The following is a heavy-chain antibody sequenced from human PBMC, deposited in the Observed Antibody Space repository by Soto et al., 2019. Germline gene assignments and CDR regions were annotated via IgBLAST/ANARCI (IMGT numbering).Heavy chain of an antibody. CDR2: IYYSGST. CDR3: ATSTTVTTKPRIYFDY. Sequence: LCGGSISSGGYYWSWIRQHPGKGLEWIGYIYYSGSTYYNPSLKSRVTISVDTSKNQFSLKLSSVTAADTAVYYCATSTTVTTKPRIYFDYWGQGTLVTVSS. D-gene: IGHD4-4*01. J-gene: IGHJ4*02. V-gene: IGHV4-31*02. CDR1: GGSISSGGYY.